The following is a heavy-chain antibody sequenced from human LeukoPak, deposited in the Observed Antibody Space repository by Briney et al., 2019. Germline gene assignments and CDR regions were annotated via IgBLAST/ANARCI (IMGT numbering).Heavy chain of an antibody. D-gene: IGHD6-19*01. CDR3: ARAGYSSGWYPTPLYYYYMDV. V-gene: IGHV4-34*01. CDR1: GGSFSGYY. J-gene: IGHJ6*03. Sequence: RTSETLSLTCAVYGGSFSGYYWSWIRQPPGKGLEWIGEINHSGSTNYNPSLKSRVTISVDTSKNQFSLKLSSVTAADTAVYYCARAGYSSGWYPTPLYYYYMDVWGKGTTVTVSS. CDR2: INHSGST.